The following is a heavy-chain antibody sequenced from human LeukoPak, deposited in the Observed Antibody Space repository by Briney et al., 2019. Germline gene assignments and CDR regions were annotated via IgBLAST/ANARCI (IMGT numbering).Heavy chain of an antibody. CDR1: GFTFSSYS. Sequence: PGGSLRLSCEASGFTFSSYSMHWVRQAPGKGLEWVADISYDGNDRYYTDSAKGRFTISRDDSKNTVYLQMNSLRAEDTAVYFCARGFWSQGYYFDSWGQGSLVIVSS. D-gene: IGHD3-3*01. CDR2: ISYDGNDR. CDR3: ARGFWSQGYYFDS. J-gene: IGHJ4*02. V-gene: IGHV3-30*04.